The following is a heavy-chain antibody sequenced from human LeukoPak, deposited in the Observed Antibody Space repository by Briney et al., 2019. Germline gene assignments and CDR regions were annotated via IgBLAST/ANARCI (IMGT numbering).Heavy chain of an antibody. CDR2: IYYSGST. V-gene: IGHV4-39*07. J-gene: IGHJ4*02. CDR1: GGSISSSSYY. CDR3: ARDPRDSTPFDY. D-gene: IGHD2-15*01. Sequence: SETLSLTCTVSGGSISSSSYYWGWIRQPPGKGLEWIGSIYYSGSTYYNPSLKSRVTISVDTSKNQFSLKLNSVTAADTAVYYCARDPRDSTPFDYWGQGTLVTVSS.